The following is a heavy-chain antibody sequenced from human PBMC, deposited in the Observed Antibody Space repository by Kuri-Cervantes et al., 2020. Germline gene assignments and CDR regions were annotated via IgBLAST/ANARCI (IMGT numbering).Heavy chain of an antibody. V-gene: IGHV3-21*05. Sequence: GGSLRLSCVASGVTLNSYWMHWVRQAPGKGLEWVSYIISSSSYIYYAASVKGRFTISRDNAKDSLYLQMNSLRAEDTAVYYCAREKDSGSYPFDYWGQGTLVTVSS. CDR3: AREKDSGSYPFDY. CDR1: GVTLNSYW. J-gene: IGHJ4*02. D-gene: IGHD1-26*01. CDR2: IISSSSYI.